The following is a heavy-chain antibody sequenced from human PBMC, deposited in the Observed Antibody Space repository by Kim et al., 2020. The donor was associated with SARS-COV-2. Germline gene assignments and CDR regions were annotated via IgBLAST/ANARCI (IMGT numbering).Heavy chain of an antibody. D-gene: IGHD3-3*01. CDR3: AREHITIFGVVTTFGQDYYYGMDV. V-gene: IGHV3-66*01. Sequence: GGSLRLSCAASGFTVSSNYMSWVRQAPGKGLEWVSVIYSGGSTYYADSVKGRFTISRDNSKNTLYLQMNSLRAEDTAVYYCAREHITIFGVVTTFGQDYYYGMDVWGQGTTVTVSS. CDR2: IYSGGST. J-gene: IGHJ6*02. CDR1: GFTVSSNY.